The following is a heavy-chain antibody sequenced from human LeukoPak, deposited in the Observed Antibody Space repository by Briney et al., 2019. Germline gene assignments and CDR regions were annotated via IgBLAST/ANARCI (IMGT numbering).Heavy chain of an antibody. CDR3: ARGPTFGELNL. D-gene: IGHD3-10*02. V-gene: IGHV3-53*01. CDR2: IYSGGST. J-gene: IGHJ5*02. Sequence: PGGSLRLSCAASGFTVSSNYMTWVRQAPGKGLEWVSVIYSGGSTYYTDSVKGRFTISRDNSKNTLYLQMNSLRAEDTAVYYCARGPTFGELNLWGQGTLVTVSS. CDR1: GFTVSSNY.